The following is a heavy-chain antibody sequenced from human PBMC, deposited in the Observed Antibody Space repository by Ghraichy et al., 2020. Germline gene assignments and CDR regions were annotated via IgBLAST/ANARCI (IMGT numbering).Heavy chain of an antibody. V-gene: IGHV4-59*01. CDR2: IYYSGST. CDR1: GVSSSSYY. Sequence: SQTLSLTCTVSGVSSSSYYYSWIRQPPGKGLEWIGYIYYSGSTNYNPSLRSRVTISVATSKNQISLKVNSVTAADTAVYYCATNPTRYYGSGSYETWGQGTLVTVSS. J-gene: IGHJ4*02. D-gene: IGHD3-10*01. CDR3: ATNPTRYYGSGSYET.